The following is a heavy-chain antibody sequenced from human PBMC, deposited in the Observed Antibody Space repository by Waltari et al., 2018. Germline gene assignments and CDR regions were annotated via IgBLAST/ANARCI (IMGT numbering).Heavy chain of an antibody. D-gene: IGHD5-12*01. CDR3: MAYGDYSY. V-gene: IGHV3-53*02. Sequence: EVQLVETGGGLIQPGGSLRLSCAVSGFSVSTNHVSWVRQAPGKGLEWVSTIYNVGRTYFADSVKGRFTISRDNSKNTVYLQMNSLRADDTAVDYCMAYGDYSYWGQGTLVTVSS. CDR1: GFSVSTNH. J-gene: IGHJ4*02. CDR2: IYNVGRT.